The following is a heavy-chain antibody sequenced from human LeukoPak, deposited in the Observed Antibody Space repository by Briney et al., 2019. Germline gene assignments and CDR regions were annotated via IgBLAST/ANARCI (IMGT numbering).Heavy chain of an antibody. D-gene: IGHD4-17*01. CDR1: GDSFSGYY. CDR2: IYSSGST. J-gene: IGHJ6*04. V-gene: IGHV4-59*08. Sequence: PSETLSLTCTVSGDSFSGYYWGWIRQPPGKGLECVGYIYSSGSTAYNPSLKSRLTISIDTSENQFSLTLSSVSATDTAVYYCARHVYGKGMYVWGKGTTVTVSS. CDR3: ARHVYGKGMYV.